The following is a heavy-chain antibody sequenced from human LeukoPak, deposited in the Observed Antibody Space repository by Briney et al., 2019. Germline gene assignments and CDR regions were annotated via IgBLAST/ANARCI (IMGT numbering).Heavy chain of an antibody. J-gene: IGHJ5*02. CDR3: ARDRTTSGDNWFDP. Sequence: GGSLRLSCVASGFTFSSYGMHWVRQAPGKGLEWVAVIWYDGSNKYYADSVKGRFTISRDNSKNTLYLQMNSLRAEDTAVYYCARDRTTSGDNWFDPWGQGTLVTVSS. CDR2: IWYDGSNK. D-gene: IGHD1/OR15-1a*01. CDR1: GFTFSSYG. V-gene: IGHV3-33*08.